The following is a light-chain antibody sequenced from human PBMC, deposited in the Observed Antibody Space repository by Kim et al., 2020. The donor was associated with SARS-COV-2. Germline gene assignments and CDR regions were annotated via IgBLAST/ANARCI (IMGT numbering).Light chain of an antibody. CDR2: SAS. CDR3: HQYNIWPS. J-gene: IGKJ1*01. CDR1: QTVSSN. V-gene: IGKV3-15*01. Sequence: EIVMTQSPATLSVSPGERATLSCRASQTVSSNLAWYQQKPGQPPRPLIYSASTRATGIPARFTGSGSGTEFTLTISSRQSEDFALYYCHQYNIWPSFVPGTKVDIK.